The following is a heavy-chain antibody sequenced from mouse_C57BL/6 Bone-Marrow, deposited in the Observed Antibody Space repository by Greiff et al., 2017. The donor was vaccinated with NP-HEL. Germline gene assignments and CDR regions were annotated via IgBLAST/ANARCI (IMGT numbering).Heavy chain of an antibody. CDR3: ARSGGSSLYFDY. J-gene: IGHJ2*01. CDR1: GYTFTSYW. Sequence: QVQLQQPGAELVKPGASVKMSCKASGYTFTSYWITRVKQRPGQGLEWIGDIYPGSGINNYNEKFKSKATLTVDTSSSTAYMQLSSLTAEDAAVYYCARSGGSSLYFDYWGQGTTLTVSS. D-gene: IGHD1-1*01. CDR2: IYPGSGIN. V-gene: IGHV1-55*01.